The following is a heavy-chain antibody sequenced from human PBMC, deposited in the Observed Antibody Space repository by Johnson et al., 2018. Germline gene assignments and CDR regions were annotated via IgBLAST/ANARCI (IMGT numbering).Heavy chain of an antibody. D-gene: IGHD3-22*01. CDR1: GFTFDDYA. Sequence: EVQLVESGGGLVQPGRSLRLSCAASGFTFDDYAMHWVRQPPGKGLEWVSGINWNSRSIDYADSVKGRLTISKDNAKNSLYLQMNSLRTEDTALYYCAKVTGYDCSRYSHCDAWGRGTLVTVSS. CDR3: AKVTGYDCSRYSHCDA. CDR2: INWNSRSI. J-gene: IGHJ4*02. V-gene: IGHV3-9*01.